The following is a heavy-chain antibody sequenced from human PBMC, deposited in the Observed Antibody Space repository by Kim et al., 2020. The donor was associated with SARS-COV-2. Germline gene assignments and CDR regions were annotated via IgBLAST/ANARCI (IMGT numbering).Heavy chain of an antibody. CDR1: EFTFENYA. J-gene: IGHJ3*02. V-gene: IGHV3-23*01. CDR2: ITDSGSRT. Sequence: GGSLRLSCAASEFTFENYAMSWVRQAPGKGLEWVSTITDSGSRTFYAGSVRGRFTISRDNSKNTVFLQMISLRAEDTAEYFCARSPRPLSITLIGATCPTCPKAFDIWGLGTMVTVSS. D-gene: IGHD3-22*01. CDR3: ARSPRPLSITLIGATCPTCPKAFDI.